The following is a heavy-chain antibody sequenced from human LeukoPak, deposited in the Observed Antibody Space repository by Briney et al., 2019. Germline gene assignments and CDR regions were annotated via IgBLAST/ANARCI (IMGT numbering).Heavy chain of an antibody. D-gene: IGHD3-3*01. Sequence: PAGSLRLSCAASGFTFSSYAMSWVRQAPGKGLEWVSAISGSGGSTYYADSVKGRFTISRDNSKNTLYMQMRCLRAEDKDLSYRAKADDFRSGSDYWGQGTLATVSS. CDR1: GFTFSSYA. V-gene: IGHV3-23*01. J-gene: IGHJ4*02. CDR2: ISGSGGST. CDR3: AKADDFRSGSDY.